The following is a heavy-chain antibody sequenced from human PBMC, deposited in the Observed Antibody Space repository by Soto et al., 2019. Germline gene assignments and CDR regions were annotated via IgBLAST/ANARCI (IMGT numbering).Heavy chain of an antibody. J-gene: IGHJ6*02. CDR2: IIPIFGRA. CDR3: ARDPSYSDKGMVVPAKYGMDA. Sequence: QLQLVQSGAEVTKPGSSVKVSCKASGGTFSSYAFSWVRQAPGQGLEWMGGIIPIFGRANYAQKFQGRVTNSAAESTSTGYMELSSLRPEYTAVYYCARDPSYSDKGMVVPAKYGMDAWGQGTTVTVSS. D-gene: IGHD2-15*01. CDR1: GGTFSSYA. V-gene: IGHV1-69*12.